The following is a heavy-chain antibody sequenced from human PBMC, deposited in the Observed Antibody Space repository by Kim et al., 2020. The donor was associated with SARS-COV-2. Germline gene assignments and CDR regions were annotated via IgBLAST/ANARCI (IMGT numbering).Heavy chain of an antibody. Sequence: DSVNGRFTISRANSKNTLYLQMSSLRAEDTAVYYCATRRQLPVRDAFVIWGQGTMVTVSS. V-gene: IGHV3-23*01. J-gene: IGHJ3*02. D-gene: IGHD6-6*01. CDR3: ATRRQLPVRDAFVI.